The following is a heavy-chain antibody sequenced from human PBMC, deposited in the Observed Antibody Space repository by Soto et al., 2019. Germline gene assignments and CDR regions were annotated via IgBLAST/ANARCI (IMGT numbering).Heavy chain of an antibody. J-gene: IGHJ6*03. Sequence: PGGSLRLSCAASGFTFSSYAMSWVRQAPGKGLEWVSAISGSGGSTYYADSVKGRFTISRDNSKNTLYLQMNSLRAEDTAVYYCAKRRRLQNYYYYYMDVWGKGTTVTVSS. V-gene: IGHV3-23*01. CDR3: AKRRRLQNYYYYYMDV. CDR2: ISGSGGST. D-gene: IGHD5-18*01. CDR1: GFTFSSYA.